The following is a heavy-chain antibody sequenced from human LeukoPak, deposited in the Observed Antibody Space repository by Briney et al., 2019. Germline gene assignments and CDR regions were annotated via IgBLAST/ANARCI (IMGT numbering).Heavy chain of an antibody. D-gene: IGHD4-17*01. CDR2: IYSGGST. CDR3: ARGVVAYGDYVYYFDY. J-gene: IGHJ4*02. CDR1: GFTVSSNY. Sequence: PGGSLRLSCAASGFTVSSNYMSWVRQAPGKGLEWVSVIYSGGSTYYADSVKGRFTISRDNSKNTLYLQMNSLRAEDTAVYYCARGVVAYGDYVYYFDYWGQGTLVAVSS. V-gene: IGHV3-53*01.